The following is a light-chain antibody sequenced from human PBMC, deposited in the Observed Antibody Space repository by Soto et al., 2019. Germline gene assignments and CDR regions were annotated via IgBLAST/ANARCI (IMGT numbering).Light chain of an antibody. CDR3: QQRSNWPPIT. CDR2: DAS. Sequence: DIVLTQSPGPLSLSPGERATLSCNSSQSVSSQLAWYQQKPGQAPRLLIYDASNRATGIPARFSGSGSGTDFILTISSLEPEDFAVYYCQQRSNWPPITFGQGTRLEIK. V-gene: IGKV3-11*01. CDR1: QSVSSQ. J-gene: IGKJ5*01.